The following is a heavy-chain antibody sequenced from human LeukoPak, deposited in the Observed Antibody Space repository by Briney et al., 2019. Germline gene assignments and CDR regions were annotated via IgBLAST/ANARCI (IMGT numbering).Heavy chain of an antibody. J-gene: IGHJ5*02. CDR1: AVSFSGYY. CDR2: INHSGST. CDR3: ARALGSYTGYDLYWFDA. D-gene: IGHD5-12*01. V-gene: IGHV4-34*01. Sequence: PSETLSLTCAVYAVSFSGYYWSWIRQPPGKGLEWIGEINHSGSTNYKSSLKSRVTISVDTSKNQFSLKLSSVTAADTAVYYCARALGSYTGYDLYWFDAWGQGTLVTVSS.